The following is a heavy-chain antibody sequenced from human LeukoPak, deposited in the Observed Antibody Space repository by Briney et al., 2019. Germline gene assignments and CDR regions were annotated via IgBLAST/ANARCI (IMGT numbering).Heavy chain of an antibody. J-gene: IGHJ4*02. V-gene: IGHV3-30*02. CDR3: AKDSPITIFGVVKGLLNYFDY. D-gene: IGHD3-3*01. CDR1: GFTFSNYG. Sequence: AGGSLRLSCAASGFTFSNYGMHWVRQAPGKGLEWVAFILYDGSNKYYADSVKGRFTISRDNSKNTLYLQMNSLRAEDTAVYYCAKDSPITIFGVVKGLLNYFDYWGQGTLVTVSS. CDR2: ILYDGSNK.